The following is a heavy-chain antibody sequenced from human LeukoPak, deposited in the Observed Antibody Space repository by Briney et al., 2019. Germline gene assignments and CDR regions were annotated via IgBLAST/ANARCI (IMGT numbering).Heavy chain of an antibody. CDR3: ARDDPSIAVAAYFDY. Sequence: GGSLRLSCAASGFTFSSYSMNWVRQAPGKGLEWVSYISSNSITIYYADSVKGRFTISRDNAKNSLYLQMNSLRAEDTAVYYCARDDPSIAVAAYFDYWGQGTLVTLSS. CDR2: ISSNSITI. CDR1: GFTFSSYS. D-gene: IGHD6-19*01. J-gene: IGHJ4*02. V-gene: IGHV3-48*04.